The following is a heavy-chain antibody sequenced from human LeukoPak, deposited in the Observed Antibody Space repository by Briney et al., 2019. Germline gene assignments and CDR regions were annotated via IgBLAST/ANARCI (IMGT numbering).Heavy chain of an antibody. CDR3: ATRCTNGVCYKAYYMDV. J-gene: IGHJ6*03. D-gene: IGHD2-8*01. V-gene: IGHV3-30*02. Sequence: GGSLRLSCAASGFTFSSHGMHWGRQAPGTGLEWVAFIRYDGSNKYYADSVKGRFTISRDNSKSTLYLQMNSLRAEDTAVYYCATRCTNGVCYKAYYMDVWAKGPRSPSP. CDR2: IRYDGSNK. CDR1: GFTFSSHG.